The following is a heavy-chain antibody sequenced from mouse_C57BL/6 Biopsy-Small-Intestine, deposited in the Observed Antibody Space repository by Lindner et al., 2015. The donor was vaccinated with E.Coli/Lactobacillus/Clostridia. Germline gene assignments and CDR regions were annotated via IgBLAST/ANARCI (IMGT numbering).Heavy chain of an antibody. CDR3: ARAYSNWYFDV. V-gene: IGHV1-9*01. Sequence: VQLQESGAELMKPGASVKISCKASGYTFTGYWIEWVKQRPGHGLEWIGEILPGSGYTNDKEKFKGKATFTADTSSNTAYMQLSSLTTEDSAIYYCARAYSNWYFDVWGTGTTVTVS. CDR2: ILPGSGYT. J-gene: IGHJ1*03. D-gene: IGHD2-5*01. CDR1: GYTFTGYW.